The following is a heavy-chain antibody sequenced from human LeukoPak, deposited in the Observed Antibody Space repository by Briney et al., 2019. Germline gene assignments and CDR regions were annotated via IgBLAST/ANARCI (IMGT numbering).Heavy chain of an antibody. Sequence: GRSLRLSCAASGFTFSSYAMSWVRQAPGKGLEWVSAISGSGGSTYYADSVKGRFTISRDNSKNTLYLQMNSLRAEDTAVYYCAKEAGSGGVADTWPIDYWGQGTLVTVSS. CDR2: ISGSGGST. D-gene: IGHD3-16*01. CDR1: GFTFSSYA. J-gene: IGHJ4*02. V-gene: IGHV3-23*01. CDR3: AKEAGSGGVADTWPIDY.